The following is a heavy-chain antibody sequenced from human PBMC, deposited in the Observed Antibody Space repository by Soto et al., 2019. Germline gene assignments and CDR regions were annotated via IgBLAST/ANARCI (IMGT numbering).Heavy chain of an antibody. D-gene: IGHD2-2*01. CDR1: GGTFSSYA. CDR2: IIPISETT. J-gene: IGHJ6*02. V-gene: IGHV1-69*01. Sequence: QVKLVQSGAEVKKPGSSVKVSCKASGGTFSSYAISWVRQAPGQGLEWMGGIIPISETTNYAQKFQGRVTITADESKSTAYMERSSLRSEDTAVYYCARSQGSSTSLEIYYYYYYGMDVWGQGTTVTVSS. CDR3: ARSQGSSTSLEIYYYYYYGMDV.